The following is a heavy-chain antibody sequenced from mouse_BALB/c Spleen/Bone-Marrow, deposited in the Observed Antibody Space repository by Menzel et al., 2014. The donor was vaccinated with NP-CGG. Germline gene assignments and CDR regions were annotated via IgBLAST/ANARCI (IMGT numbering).Heavy chain of an antibody. CDR1: GYTFTSYW. CDR3: ARAGGIRSSWFAY. D-gene: IGHD1-1*01. Sequence: QVQLQQPGAELAKPGASVKMSCKASGYTFTSYWMHWVKQRPGQGLEWIGYINPSTGYTEYNQKFKDKATLTADKSSSTAYMQLSSLTSEDSAVYYCARAGGIRSSWFAYWSQGTLVTVSA. J-gene: IGHJ3*01. CDR2: INPSTGYT. V-gene: IGHV1-7*01.